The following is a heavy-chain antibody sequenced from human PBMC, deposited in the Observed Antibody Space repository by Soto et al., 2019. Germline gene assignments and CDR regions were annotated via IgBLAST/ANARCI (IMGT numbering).Heavy chain of an antibody. J-gene: IGHJ3*02. CDR2: ISSNGGST. Sequence: GGSLRLSCSASGFTFSSYAMHWVRQAPGKGLEYVSAISSNGGSTYYADSVKGRFTISRDNSKNTLYLQMNSLRAEDTAVYYCAKDRIQLWSDAFDIWGQGTMVTVSS. CDR1: GFTFSSYA. CDR3: AKDRIQLWSDAFDI. D-gene: IGHD5-18*01. V-gene: IGHV3-64*04.